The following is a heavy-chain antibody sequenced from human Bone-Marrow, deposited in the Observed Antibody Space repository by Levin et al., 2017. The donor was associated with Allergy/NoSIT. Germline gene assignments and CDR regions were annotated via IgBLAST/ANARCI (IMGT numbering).Heavy chain of an antibody. CDR3: ARDYWGYCSSTSCHKTDVISTSFDY. V-gene: IGHV3-30-3*01. CDR1: GFTFSSYA. J-gene: IGHJ4*02. Sequence: GESLKISCAASGFTFSSYAMHWVRQAPGKGLEWVAVISYDGSNKYYADSVKGRFTISRDNSKNTLYLQMNSLRAEDTAVYYCARDYWGYCSSTSCHKTDVISTSFDYWGQGTLVTVSS. D-gene: IGHD2-2*01. CDR2: ISYDGSNK.